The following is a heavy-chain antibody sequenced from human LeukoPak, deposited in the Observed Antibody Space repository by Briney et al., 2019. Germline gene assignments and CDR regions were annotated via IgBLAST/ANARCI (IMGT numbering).Heavy chain of an antibody. Sequence: PSETLSLTCAVYGGSFSGYYWSWIRQPPGKGLEWIGEINHSGSTNCNPSLKSRVTISVDTSKNQFSLKVSSVTAADTAVYYCARHSEQQLASNNYFDYWGQGTLVTVSS. V-gene: IGHV4-34*01. CDR1: GGSFSGYY. D-gene: IGHD6-13*01. J-gene: IGHJ4*02. CDR2: INHSGST. CDR3: ARHSEQQLASNNYFDY.